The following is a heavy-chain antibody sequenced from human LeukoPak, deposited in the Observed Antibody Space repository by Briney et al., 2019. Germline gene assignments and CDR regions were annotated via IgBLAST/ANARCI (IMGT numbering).Heavy chain of an antibody. CDR1: GGSISSYY. CDR3: ARLAVSSGYYSPEYYFDY. J-gene: IGHJ4*02. D-gene: IGHD3-22*01. Sequence: SETLSLTCTVSGGSISSYYWSWIRQPPGKGLEWIGYIYYSGSTNYIPSLKSRVTISVDTSKNQFSLKLSSVTAADTAVYYCARLAVSSGYYSPEYYFDYWGQGTLVTVSS. CDR2: IYYSGST. V-gene: IGHV4-59*08.